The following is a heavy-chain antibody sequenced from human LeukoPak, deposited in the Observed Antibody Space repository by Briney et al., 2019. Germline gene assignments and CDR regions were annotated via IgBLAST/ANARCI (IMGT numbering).Heavy chain of an antibody. D-gene: IGHD1-26*01. CDR1: GFTFSSYG. V-gene: IGHV3-30*02. CDR2: IRYDGSNK. Sequence: PGGSLRLSCAASGFTFSSYGMHWVRQAPGKGLEWVAFIRYDGSNKYYADSVKGRFTISRDNSKDTLYLQMNSLRDEDTAVYYCAKDFEAEVGIVPYYDYYMDVWGKGTTVTVSS. CDR3: AKDFEAEVGIVPYYDYYMDV. J-gene: IGHJ6*03.